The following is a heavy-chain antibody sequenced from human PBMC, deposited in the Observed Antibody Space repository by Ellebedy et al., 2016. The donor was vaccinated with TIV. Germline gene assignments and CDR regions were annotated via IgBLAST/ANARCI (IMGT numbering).Heavy chain of an antibody. CDR2: ISYDGDDK. CDR1: GFTFSNYA. D-gene: IGHD5-12*01. J-gene: IGHJ6*02. V-gene: IGHV3-30-3*01. Sequence: GGSLRLXXEASGFTFSNYAIHWVRQAPGRGLEWVALISYDGDDKDYADSVKGRFTISRDNAKNSLYLQMNSLRAEDTAVYYCARDLLGVATLYYYGMDVWGQGTTVTVSS. CDR3: ARDLLGVATLYYYGMDV.